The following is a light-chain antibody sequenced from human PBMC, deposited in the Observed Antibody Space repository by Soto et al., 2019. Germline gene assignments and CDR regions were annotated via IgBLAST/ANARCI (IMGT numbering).Light chain of an antibody. CDR2: EVS. CDR1: SRDVGGYNY. Sequence: QSALTQPPSASGSPGQSVTISCTGTSRDVGGYNYVSWYQQHPGKAPKLMIYEVSKRPSGVPDRFSGSKSGNTASLTVSGHQAEDEADYYCSSYAGSNNWVFGGGTKVTVL. V-gene: IGLV2-8*01. CDR3: SSYAGSNNWV. J-gene: IGLJ3*02.